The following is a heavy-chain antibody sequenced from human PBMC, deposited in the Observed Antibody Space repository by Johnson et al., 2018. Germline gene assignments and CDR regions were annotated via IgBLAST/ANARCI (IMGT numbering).Heavy chain of an antibody. D-gene: IGHD2-21*01. Sequence: QVQLVQSGGGVVQPGRSLRLSCAASGFTFSSYGMHWVRQAPGKGLEWVAVISYDGSNKYYADSVKGRFTISRDNSKNTLYLKMNSLRAEDTAVYYCAKDFNSGTPNAFDIGGQGTMVTVSS. CDR2: ISYDGSNK. J-gene: IGHJ3*02. CDR3: AKDFNSGTPNAFDI. V-gene: IGHV3-30*18. CDR1: GFTFSSYG.